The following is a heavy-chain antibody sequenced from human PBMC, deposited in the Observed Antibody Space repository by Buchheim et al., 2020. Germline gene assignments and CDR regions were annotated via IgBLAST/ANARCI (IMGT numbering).Heavy chain of an antibody. V-gene: IGHV4-39*07. CDR1: GGSISSRGYY. CDR2: INYSGSA. D-gene: IGHD6-6*01. CDR3: ARECSTSSGPSFDY. J-gene: IGHJ4*02. Sequence: QLQLQESGPGLVKPSETLSLICSVSGGSISSRGYYWGWIRQPPGKGLEWIGSINYSGSAYYNPSLKSRVTISVDTSKNLFSLKLTSMTAADTAVYYCARECSTSSGPSFDYWGQGTL.